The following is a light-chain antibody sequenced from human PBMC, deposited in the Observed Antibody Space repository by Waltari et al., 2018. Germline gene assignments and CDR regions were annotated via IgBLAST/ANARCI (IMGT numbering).Light chain of an antibody. CDR1: HSDVGGFTF. J-gene: IGLJ1*01. Sequence: QSALTQPASVSGSPGQSLTIPCTGSHSDVGGFTFVSCYQQHPGTAPKLMIYDVSNRPSGVSNRFSGSKSGNTASLTISGLQPEDAADYYCNSYSTSSTFVFGTGTRVTVL. CDR2: DVS. CDR3: NSYSTSSTFV. V-gene: IGLV2-14*01.